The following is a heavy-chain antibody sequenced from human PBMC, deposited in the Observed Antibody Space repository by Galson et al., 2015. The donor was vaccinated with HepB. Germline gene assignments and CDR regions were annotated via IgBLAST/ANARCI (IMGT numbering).Heavy chain of an antibody. CDR3: AKDPSRLLEAGRLDS. CDR1: GFTFSSFG. D-gene: IGHD6-19*01. CDR2: ISHNGNHK. J-gene: IGHJ4*02. Sequence: SLRLSCAGSGFTFSSFGLHWVRQAPGKGLDWVAVISHNGNHKYYADSVKGRFTISRDNSKTTVYLQMNSLRAEDTAVYYCAKDPSRLLEAGRLDSWGQGTLVTVSS. V-gene: IGHV3-30*18.